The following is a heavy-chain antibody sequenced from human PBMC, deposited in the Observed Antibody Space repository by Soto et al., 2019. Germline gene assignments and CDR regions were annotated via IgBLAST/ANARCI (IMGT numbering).Heavy chain of an antibody. V-gene: IGHV1-18*01. D-gene: IGHD3-22*01. CDR1: GYTFTSYG. Sequence: ASVQVSCKASGYTFTSYGISWVRQAPGQGLEWMGWISAYNGNTNYAQKLQGRVTMTTDTSTSTAYMELRSLRSDDTAVYYCARVASTMIVPDYWGQGTLVTVSS. J-gene: IGHJ4*02. CDR2: ISAYNGNT. CDR3: ARVASTMIVPDY.